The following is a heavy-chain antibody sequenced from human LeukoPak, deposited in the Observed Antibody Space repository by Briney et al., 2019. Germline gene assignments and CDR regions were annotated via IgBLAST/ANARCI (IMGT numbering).Heavy chain of an antibody. J-gene: IGHJ6*02. CDR1: GASISSYY. CDR3: ARDNWNYGSSMDV. CDR2: TYYSGST. V-gene: IGHV4-59*01. D-gene: IGHD1-7*01. Sequence: PSETLSLTFTVPGASISSYYWSWIRQPPGKGLEWIGYTYYSGSTNYNPSLKSRVTISVDTSKNQFSLKLSSVTAADTAVYYCARDNWNYGSSMDVWGQGTTVTVSS.